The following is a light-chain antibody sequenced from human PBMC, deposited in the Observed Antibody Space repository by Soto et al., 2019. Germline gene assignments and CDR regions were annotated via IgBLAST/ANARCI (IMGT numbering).Light chain of an antibody. CDR2: DNN. V-gene: IGLV1-51*01. J-gene: IGLJ2*01. Sequence: QSVLTQPPSVSAAPGQKVTISCSGSSSNIENNYVSWYQQLPGTVPKLLIYDNNKRHSGIPDRFSVSKSGTSATLGITGLQTGDEADYYCGTWDSSLSAVVFGGGTQLTVL. CDR1: SSNIENNY. CDR3: GTWDSSLSAVV.